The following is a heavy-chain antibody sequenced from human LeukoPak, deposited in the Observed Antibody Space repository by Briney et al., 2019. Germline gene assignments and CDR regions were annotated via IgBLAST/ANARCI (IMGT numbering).Heavy chain of an antibody. CDR3: ARDETYYDFWSGYSATNWFDP. CDR2: ISAYNGNT. D-gene: IGHD3-3*01. CDR1: GYTSTSYG. Sequence: ASVKVSCKASGYTSTSYGISWVRQAPGQGLEWMGWISAYNGNTNYAQKLQGRVTMTTDTSTSTAYMELRSLRSDDTAVYYCARDETYYDFWSGYSATNWFDPWGQGTLVTVSS. J-gene: IGHJ5*02. V-gene: IGHV1-18*01.